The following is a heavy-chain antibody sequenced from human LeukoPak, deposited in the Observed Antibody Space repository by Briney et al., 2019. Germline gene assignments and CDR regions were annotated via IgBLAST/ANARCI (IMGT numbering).Heavy chain of an antibody. CDR2: ISSSSSTI. CDR1: GFTLSDYY. V-gene: IGHV3-11*04. CDR3: ARSGYYDVWSNDY. D-gene: IGHD3-3*01. J-gene: IGHJ4*02. Sequence: PGGSLRLSCAASGFTLSDYYMSWIRQAPGKGLKWVSYISSSSSTIYCADSVKGRFTISRDNAKNSLYLQMNSLRAEDTAVYYCARSGYYDVWSNDYWGQGTLVAVTS.